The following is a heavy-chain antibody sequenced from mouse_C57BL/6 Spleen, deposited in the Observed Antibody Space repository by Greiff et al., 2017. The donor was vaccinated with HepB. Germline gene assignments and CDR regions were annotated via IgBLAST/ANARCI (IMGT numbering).Heavy chain of an antibody. J-gene: IGHJ4*01. CDR1: GFTFSDYY. CDR2: ISNGGGST. V-gene: IGHV5-12*01. D-gene: IGHD2-3*01. CDR3: ARQGYYVWAMDY. Sequence: EVKLMESGGGLVQPGGSLKLSCAASGFTFSDYYMYWVRQTPEKRLEWVAYISNGGGSTYYPDTVKGRFTISRDNAKNTLYLQMSRLKSEDTAMYYCARQGYYVWAMDYWGQGTSVTVSS.